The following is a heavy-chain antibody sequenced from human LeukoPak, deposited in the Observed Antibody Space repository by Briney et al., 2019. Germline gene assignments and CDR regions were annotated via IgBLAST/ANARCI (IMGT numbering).Heavy chain of an antibody. J-gene: IGHJ5*02. V-gene: IGHV4-4*07. CDR3: ARDMYCSGGSCSDYNWFDP. D-gene: IGHD2-15*01. CDR1: GGSISSYY. CDR2: IYTSGST. Sequence: PSETLSLTCTVSGGSISSYYWSWIRQPAGKGLEWIGRIYTSGSTNYNPSLKSRVTMSVDTSKNQFSLKLSSVTAADTAVYYCARDMYCSGGSCSDYNWFDPWGQGTLVTVSP.